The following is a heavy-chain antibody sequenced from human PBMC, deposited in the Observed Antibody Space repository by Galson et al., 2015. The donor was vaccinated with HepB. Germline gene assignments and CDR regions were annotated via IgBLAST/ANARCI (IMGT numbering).Heavy chain of an antibody. J-gene: IGHJ4*02. D-gene: IGHD4-17*01. CDR1: GFTFSSYS. V-gene: IGHV3-21*01. Sequence: SLRLSCAASGFTFSSYSMNWVRQAPGKGLELVSSISSSSSYIYYADSVKGRFTISRDNAKNSLYLQMNSLRAEDTAVYYCARDRESYGDYVDYWGQGTLVTVSS. CDR3: ARDRESYGDYVDY. CDR2: ISSSSSYI.